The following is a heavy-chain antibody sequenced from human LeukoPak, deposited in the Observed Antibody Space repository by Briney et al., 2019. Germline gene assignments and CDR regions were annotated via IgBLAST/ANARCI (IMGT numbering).Heavy chain of an antibody. V-gene: IGHV3-30*04. CDR3: AKIFAGYGHTFDY. J-gene: IGHJ4*02. D-gene: IGHD5-18*01. Sequence: GGSLRLSCAASGFTFSSYAMHWVRQAPGKGLEWVAVISYDGSNKYYADSVKGRFTISRDNSKNTLYLQMNSLRAEDTAVYYCAKIFAGYGHTFDYRGQGTLVTVSS. CDR2: ISYDGSNK. CDR1: GFTFSSYA.